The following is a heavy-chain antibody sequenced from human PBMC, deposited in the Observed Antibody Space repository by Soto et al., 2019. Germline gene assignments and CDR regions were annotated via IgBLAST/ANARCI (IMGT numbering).Heavy chain of an antibody. J-gene: IGHJ4*02. D-gene: IGHD5-18*01. Sequence: ASVKVSCKASGYTFTSYGISWVRQAPGQGLEWMGWISAYNGNTNYAQKLQGRVTMTTDTSTSTAYMELRSLRSDDTAVYYCARAEDKDMVTISIDYWGQGSLVTSPQ. CDR1: GYTFTSYG. CDR2: ISAYNGNT. V-gene: IGHV1-18*04. CDR3: ARAEDKDMVTISIDY.